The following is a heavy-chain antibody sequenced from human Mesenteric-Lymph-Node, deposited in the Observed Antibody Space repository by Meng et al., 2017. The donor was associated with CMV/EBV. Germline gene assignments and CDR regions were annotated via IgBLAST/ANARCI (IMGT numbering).Heavy chain of an antibody. V-gene: IGHV3-23*03. CDR2: IFRRGRST. CDR3: AKHDYSKYFDY. J-gene: IGHJ4*02. D-gene: IGHD4-11*01. CDR1: GFSFSNYA. Sequence: GGSLRLSCAASGFSFSNYAMSWVRQAPGKGLQWVSIIFRRGRSTFYADSVKGRFTISRDNSKNTLFLQMNSLRAEDTAVYYCAKHDYSKYFDYWGQGTLVTVSS.